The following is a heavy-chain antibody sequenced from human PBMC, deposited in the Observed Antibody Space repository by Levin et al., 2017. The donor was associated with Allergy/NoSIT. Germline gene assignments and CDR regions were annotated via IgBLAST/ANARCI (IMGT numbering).Heavy chain of an antibody. J-gene: IGHJ4*02. Sequence: SETLSLICTVSGGSVTSGGYYWSWVRQPPGKRLEWIGYLSYSGSPTYSPSLKRPVTISPDTPKSQFSLRLSSVPAAETALYCCARRGMTTGIDYWGQGTLVTVSA. CDR3: ARRGMTTGIDY. V-gene: IGHV4-61*08. D-gene: IGHD4-17*01. CDR2: LSYSGSP. CDR1: GGSVTSGGYY.